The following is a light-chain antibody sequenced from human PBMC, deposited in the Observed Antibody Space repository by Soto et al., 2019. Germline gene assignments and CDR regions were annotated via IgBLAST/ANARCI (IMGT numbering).Light chain of an antibody. V-gene: IGKV3-20*01. CDR1: QSVSNSY. CDR3: HQYDDGPYT. Sequence: ETVLAQSPGTLSLSPGERATLSCRASQSVSNSYLAWYQQKPGQPPRLLIYGASRRATGIPVRFSGSGSGTEFTLTISSLQSEDFAVYYCHQYDDGPYTFGQGTKVDI. J-gene: IGKJ2*01. CDR2: GAS.